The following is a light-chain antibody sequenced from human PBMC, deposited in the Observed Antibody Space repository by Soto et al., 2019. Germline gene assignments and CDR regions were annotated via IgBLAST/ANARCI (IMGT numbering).Light chain of an antibody. V-gene: IGLV2-23*02. Sequence: SALNQPGSGYGSPGQWITISCTGKRREIWCYILVSWYQQHPGKAPILMIYEVSKRPSGVSIRFSGSKSGNTASLTFSWFQAVDEADYYCCSYAGSSILYVFGTGTKVTVL. J-gene: IGLJ1*01. CDR3: CSYAGSSILYV. CDR2: EVS. CDR1: RREIWCYIL.